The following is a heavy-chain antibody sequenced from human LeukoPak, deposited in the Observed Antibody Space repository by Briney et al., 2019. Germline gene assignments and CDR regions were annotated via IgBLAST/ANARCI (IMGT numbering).Heavy chain of an antibody. CDR3: ARHFSGASPALV. J-gene: IGHJ4*02. CDR2: INYSGST. CDR1: GGSISTYY. Sequence: SETLSLTCTVSGGSISTYYWSWIRQPPGKGLEWIGYINYSGSTNYNPSLKSGVTISVDTSKNQFSLKLSSVTAADTAMYYCARHFSGASPALVWGQGTLVTVSS. D-gene: IGHD2-15*01. V-gene: IGHV4-59*08.